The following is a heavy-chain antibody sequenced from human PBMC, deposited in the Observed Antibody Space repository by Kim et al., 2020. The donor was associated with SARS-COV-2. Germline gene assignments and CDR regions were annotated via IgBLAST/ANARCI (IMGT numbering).Heavy chain of an antibody. V-gene: IGHV3-74*01. Sequence: GGSLRLSCAASGLTFSGYWMHWVRQAPGKGLVWVSRINSDGSSISYADSVKGRFTISRDNAKNTLYLQMNSLRADDTAVYYCARGPYSSGWRDFDYWGQGTLVTVAS. CDR1: GLTFSGYW. J-gene: IGHJ4*02. CDR2: INSDGSSI. D-gene: IGHD6-19*01. CDR3: ARGPYSSGWRDFDY.